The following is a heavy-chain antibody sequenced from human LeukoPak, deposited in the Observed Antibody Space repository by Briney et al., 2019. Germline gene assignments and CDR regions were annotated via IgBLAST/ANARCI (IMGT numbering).Heavy chain of an antibody. CDR1: GGSISSYY. Sequence: PSETLSLTCIVSGGSISSYYWSWIRQPPGKGLEWIGYIYYSGSTNHNPSLKSRVTISVDTSKNQFSLKLSSVTAADTAVYYCARVRGYCSSTSCYGGHFDYWGQGTLVTVSS. CDR2: IYYSGST. CDR3: ARVRGYCSSTSCYGGHFDY. D-gene: IGHD2-2*01. J-gene: IGHJ4*02. V-gene: IGHV4-59*08.